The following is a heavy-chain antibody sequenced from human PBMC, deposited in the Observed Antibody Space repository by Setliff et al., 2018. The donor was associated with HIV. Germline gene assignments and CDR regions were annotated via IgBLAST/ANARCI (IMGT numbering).Heavy chain of an antibody. Sequence: ASVKVSCKATEFIILVNKMNWVRQATGQGLEWMGWMSPDSGNTVYAQKFQGRVTMTRNTSISTAYMELFSLRSDDTAVYYCASRLSIWGQGTLVTVSS. CDR1: EFIILVNK. V-gene: IGHV1-8*02. J-gene: IGHJ4*02. D-gene: IGHD2-2*01. CDR2: MSPDSGNT. CDR3: ASRLSI.